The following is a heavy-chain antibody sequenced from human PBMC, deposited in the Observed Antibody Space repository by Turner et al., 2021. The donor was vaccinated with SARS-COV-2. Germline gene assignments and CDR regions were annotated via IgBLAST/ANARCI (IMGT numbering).Heavy chain of an antibody. D-gene: IGHD5-12*01. CDR1: GYTFTGYY. J-gene: IGHJ3*02. Sequence: QVLLLLSGAEVKKLAASVKVSCKASGYTFTGYYMHWVRQAPGQGLEWMGWINPNSGGTNYAQKFQGRVTMTRDTSISTAYMELSRLRSDDTAVYYCAVLEMATITDAFDIWGQGTMVTVSS. V-gene: IGHV1-2*02. CDR3: AVLEMATITDAFDI. CDR2: INPNSGGT.